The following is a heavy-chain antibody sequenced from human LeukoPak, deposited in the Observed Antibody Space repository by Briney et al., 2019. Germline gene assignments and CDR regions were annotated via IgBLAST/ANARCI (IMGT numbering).Heavy chain of an antibody. V-gene: IGHV3-21*01. CDR1: GFTFSSYS. CDR3: ARETTVIKKIDY. Sequence: GGSLRLSCEASGFTFSSYSMNWVRQAPGKGLEWVSSISSSSGYIYYADSVKGRFTISRDNAKNSLYLQMNILRDEDTAIYYCARETTVIKKIDYWGQGTLVTVSS. D-gene: IGHD4-17*01. J-gene: IGHJ4*02. CDR2: ISSSSGYI.